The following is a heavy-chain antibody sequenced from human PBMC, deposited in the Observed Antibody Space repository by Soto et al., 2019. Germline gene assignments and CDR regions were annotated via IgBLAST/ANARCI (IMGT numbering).Heavy chain of an antibody. CDR2: IIPMSGTA. CDR1: GGTFSTYT. D-gene: IGHD2-2*01. V-gene: IGHV1-69*12. CDR3: ARRYCISTSCHYYGMDV. Sequence: QVQLVQSGAEVKKPGSSVKVSCKASGGTFSTYTINWVRQAPGQGLEWMGGIIPMSGTANYAQKFQGRVTITADESTSTAYMELSSLRSEDTAVYYCARRYCISTSCHYYGMDVWGQGTTVTVSS. J-gene: IGHJ6*02.